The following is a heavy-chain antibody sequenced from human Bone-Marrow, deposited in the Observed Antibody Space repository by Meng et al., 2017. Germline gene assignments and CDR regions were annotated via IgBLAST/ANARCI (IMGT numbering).Heavy chain of an antibody. CDR3: ARVPYDYVWGSYHQYYFDY. CDR2: IKQDGSEK. D-gene: IGHD3-16*02. Sequence: GGSLRLSCAASGFTFSSYWMSWVRQAPGKGLEWVANIKQDGSEKYYVDSVKGRFTISRDNAKNSLYLQMNSLRAEDTAVYYCARVPYDYVWGSYHQYYFDYWGQGTLVTVSS. CDR1: GFTFSSYW. J-gene: IGHJ4*02. V-gene: IGHV3-7*01.